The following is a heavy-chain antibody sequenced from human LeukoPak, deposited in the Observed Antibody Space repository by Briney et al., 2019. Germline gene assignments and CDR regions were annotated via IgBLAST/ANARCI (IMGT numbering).Heavy chain of an antibody. V-gene: IGHV4-4*07. Sequence: SETLSLXCTVSGGSISSYYWSWSRQPAGKALEWIGRIYTRRSTNYNPSLKSRVTMSADMSKNQFSLKLSSVTAADAAVYYCAGEGHYYASTGYYYGGEDYWGQGTLVTVSS. J-gene: IGHJ4*02. CDR2: IYTRRST. D-gene: IGHD3-22*01. CDR1: GGSISSYY. CDR3: AGEGHYYASTGYYYGGEDY.